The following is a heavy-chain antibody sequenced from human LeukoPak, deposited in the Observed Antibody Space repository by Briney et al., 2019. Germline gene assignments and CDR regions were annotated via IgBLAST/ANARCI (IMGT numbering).Heavy chain of an antibody. D-gene: IGHD2-2*01. CDR2: INPSGGST. CDR1: GYTFTSYY. Sequence: ASVKVSCKASGYTFTSYYMHWVRQAPGQGLEWMGIINPSGGSTSYAQKFQGRVTMTRDTSTSTVYMELSSLRSEDTAVYYCARRGYCSSTSYCRYFDLWAVAPWSLSPQ. J-gene: IGHJ2*01. V-gene: IGHV1-46*01. CDR3: ARRGYCSSTSYCRYFDL.